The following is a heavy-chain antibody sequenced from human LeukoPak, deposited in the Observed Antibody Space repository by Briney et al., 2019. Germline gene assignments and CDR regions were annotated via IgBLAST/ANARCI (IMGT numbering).Heavy chain of an antibody. V-gene: IGHV1-3*01. CDR2: INAGNGNT. Sequence: GASVKVSCKASGYTFTSCATHWVRQAPGQRLEWMGWINAGNGNTKYSQKFQGRVTITRDTSASTAYMELSSLRSEDTAVYYCARDEVVKQWLRHLFDYWGQGTLVTVSS. CDR3: ARDEVVKQWLRHLFDY. D-gene: IGHD6-19*01. J-gene: IGHJ4*02. CDR1: GYTFTSCA.